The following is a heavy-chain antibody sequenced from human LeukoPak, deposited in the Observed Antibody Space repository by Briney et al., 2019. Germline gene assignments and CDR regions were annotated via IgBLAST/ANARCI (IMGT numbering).Heavy chain of an antibody. Sequence: SETLSLTCTVAGGSSSSSSYYWGWIRQPPGKGLQWIGSIYYSGSTYYNPSLKSRVTISVDTSKNQFSLKLSSVTAADTAVYYCATQDAIRYFDWLHDYYYYMDVWGKGTTVTISS. D-gene: IGHD3-9*01. CDR2: IYYSGST. CDR3: ATQDAIRYFDWLHDYYYYMDV. CDR1: GGSSSSSSYY. J-gene: IGHJ6*03. V-gene: IGHV4-39*01.